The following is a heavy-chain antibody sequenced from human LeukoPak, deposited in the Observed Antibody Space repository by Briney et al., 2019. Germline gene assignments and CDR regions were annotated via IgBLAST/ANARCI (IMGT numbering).Heavy chain of an antibody. J-gene: IGHJ6*03. CDR1: GGSISSHY. V-gene: IGHV4-59*11. D-gene: IGHD2-2*01. CDR3: ARGGCSSTSCYYYYYMDV. CDR2: IYYSGST. Sequence: SETLSLTCTVSGGSISSHYWSWIRQPPGKGLEWIGYIYYSGSTNYNPSLKSRVTISVDTSKNQFSLKLSSVTAADTAVYYCARGGCSSTSCYYYYYMDVWGKGTTVTVPS.